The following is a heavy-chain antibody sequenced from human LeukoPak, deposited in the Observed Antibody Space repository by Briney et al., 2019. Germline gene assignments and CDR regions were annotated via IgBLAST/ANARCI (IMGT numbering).Heavy chain of an antibody. J-gene: IGHJ4*02. CDR2: IYYSGST. D-gene: IGHD4-17*01. Sequence: SETLSLTCTVSGGSISSYYWSWIRQPPGKGLEWIGYIYYSGSTNYNASLKSRLTISVDTSKNQFSLKLSSVTAADTAVYYCARTPSRHDYGDYSYYFDYWGQGTLVTVSS. CDR1: GGSISSYY. V-gene: IGHV4-59*08. CDR3: ARTPSRHDYGDYSYYFDY.